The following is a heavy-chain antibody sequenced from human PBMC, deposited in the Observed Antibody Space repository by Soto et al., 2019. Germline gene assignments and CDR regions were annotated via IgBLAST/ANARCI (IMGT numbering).Heavy chain of an antibody. V-gene: IGHV3-30-3*01. Sequence: PGGSLRLSCAASGFTFSSYAMHWVRQAPGKGLEWVAAISYDGSNKYYADSVKGRFTISRDNSKNTLYLQMNSLRAEDTAVYYCARDLYSSSWFFPALDYWGQGTLVTVSS. CDR1: GFTFSSYA. CDR3: ARDLYSSSWFFPALDY. J-gene: IGHJ4*02. CDR2: ISYDGSNK. D-gene: IGHD6-13*01.